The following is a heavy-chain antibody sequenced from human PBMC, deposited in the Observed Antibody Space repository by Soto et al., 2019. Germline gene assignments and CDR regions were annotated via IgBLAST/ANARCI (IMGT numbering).Heavy chain of an antibody. CDR3: ARGRDIVVVPAAIGYYYYGMDV. Sequence: QVQLVQSGAEVKKPGSSVKVSCKASGGTFSSYAISWVRQAPGQGLEWMGGIIPIFGTANYAQKFQGRVTITPDEFTSTAYMELSSLRSGDTAVYYCARGRDIVVVPAAIGYYYYGMDVWGQGTTVTVSS. J-gene: IGHJ6*02. V-gene: IGHV1-69*01. CDR2: IIPIFGTA. D-gene: IGHD2-2*02. CDR1: GGTFSSYA.